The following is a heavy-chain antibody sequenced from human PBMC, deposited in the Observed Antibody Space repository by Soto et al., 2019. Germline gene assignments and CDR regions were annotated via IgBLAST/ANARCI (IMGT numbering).Heavy chain of an antibody. V-gene: IGHV4-39*01. D-gene: IGHD3-10*01. CDR1: GGSISSSSYY. J-gene: IGHJ4*02. CDR2: IYYSGST. CDR3: ARIFTMVSGFDY. Sequence: SETLSLTCTVFGGSISSSSYYWGWIRQPPGKGLEWIGSIYYSGSTYYNPSLKSRVTISVDTSKNQFSLKLSSVAAADTAVHSCARIFTMVSGFDYWGQGTLVTVSP.